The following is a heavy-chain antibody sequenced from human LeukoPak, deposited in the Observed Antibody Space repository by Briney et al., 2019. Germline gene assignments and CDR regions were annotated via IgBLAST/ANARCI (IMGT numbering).Heavy chain of an antibody. D-gene: IGHD6-19*01. J-gene: IGHJ4*02. Sequence: QAGGSLRLSCAASGFTFGSYEMNWVRQAPGKGLEWVSYIGTIISTTYYADSEKGRFTVSRDDAKSSLYLQMSSLRAEDTAVYYCARNVYDLRGQWLVPGFDYWGQGTLVTVSS. CDR1: GFTFGSYE. CDR2: IGTIISTT. V-gene: IGHV3-48*03. CDR3: ARNVYDLRGQWLVPGFDY.